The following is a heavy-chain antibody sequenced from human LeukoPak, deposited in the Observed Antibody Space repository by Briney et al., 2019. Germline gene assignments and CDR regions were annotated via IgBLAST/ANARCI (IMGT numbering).Heavy chain of an antibody. CDR2: IRYDGSDK. J-gene: IGHJ4*02. CDR1: GFTFSTYG. V-gene: IGHV3-30*02. CDR3: ARDRFPYDMLTGQDY. Sequence: PGGSLRLSCAASGFTFSTYGIHWVRQAPGKGLEGVTFIRYDGSDKYYADSVKGQFTISRDNSKNTLYLQMNSLRREDTAMFYCARDRFPYDMLTGQDYWGQGTLVTVSS. D-gene: IGHD3-9*01.